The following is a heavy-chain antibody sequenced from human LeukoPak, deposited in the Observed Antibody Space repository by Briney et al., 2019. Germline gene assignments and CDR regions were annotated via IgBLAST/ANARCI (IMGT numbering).Heavy chain of an antibody. CDR3: ATIGQGMDV. D-gene: IGHD3-22*01. J-gene: IGHJ6*02. CDR1: GGTFSSYT. Sequence: ASVKVSCKASGGTFSSYTISWVRQAPGQGLEWMGRIIPIVNIANYAQKFRGRVTITADISTGTADMELNSLRSEDTAVYYCATIGQGMDVWGQGTTVTVSS. V-gene: IGHV1-69*02. CDR2: IIPIVNIA.